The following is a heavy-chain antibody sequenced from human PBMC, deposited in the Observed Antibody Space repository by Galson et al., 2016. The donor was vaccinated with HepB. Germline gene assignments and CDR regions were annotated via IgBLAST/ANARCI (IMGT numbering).Heavy chain of an antibody. D-gene: IGHD1-26*01. CDR1: GFSLRTNGAG. J-gene: IGHJ3*02. CDR3: ARVTVGALRMDPFDI. CDR2: IYWDDDK. Sequence: PALVKPTQTPTLTCGFSLRTNGAGVGWIRQPPGKALEWLALIYWDDDKRYSPSLKSRLTVTKDTSKNQVVLTMTNMYPVDTATYYCARVTVGALRMDPFDIWGQGTMVTVSS. V-gene: IGHV2-5*02.